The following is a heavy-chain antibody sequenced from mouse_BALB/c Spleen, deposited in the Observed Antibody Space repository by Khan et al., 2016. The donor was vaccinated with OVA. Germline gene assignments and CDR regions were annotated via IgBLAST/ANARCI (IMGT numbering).Heavy chain of an antibody. D-gene: IGHD2-10*01. CDR3: GRPYYFSYAIAY. CDR1: GYSFTNYG. J-gene: IGHJ4*01. CDR2: INTYTGEA. Sequence: QIQLVQSGPELKKPGETVKISCKASGYSFTNYGMNWVKQSPGKALKWMGWINTYTGEAKYADDLEGRFAFSFETSAHTAYLMINILKSEDAADYFCGRPYYFSYAIAYWGQGTSVTVSS. V-gene: IGHV9-3-1*01.